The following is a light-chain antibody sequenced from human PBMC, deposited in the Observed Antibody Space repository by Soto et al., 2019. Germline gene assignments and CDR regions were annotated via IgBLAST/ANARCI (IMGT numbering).Light chain of an antibody. Sequence: DIHMTQSPSTLSSSVVDIVTITCLASQSISSWLAWYQQKPGKAPKLLIYDASSLESGVPSRFSGSGSGTEFTLTISSLQPDDFATYYCQQYNSYSRTFGQGTKVDIK. CDR1: QSISSW. J-gene: IGKJ1*01. V-gene: IGKV1-5*01. CDR2: DAS. CDR3: QQYNSYSRT.